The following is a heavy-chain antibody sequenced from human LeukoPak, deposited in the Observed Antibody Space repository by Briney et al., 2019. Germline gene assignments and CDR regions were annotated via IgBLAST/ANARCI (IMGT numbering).Heavy chain of an antibody. CDR2: ISGSGGST. V-gene: IGHV3-23*01. CDR1: GFTFSSYA. D-gene: IGHD3-22*01. Sequence: PGGSLRLSCAASGFTFSSYAVSWVRQAPGKGLEWVSAISGSGGSTYYADFVKGRFTISRDNSKNTLYLQMNSLRAEDKAVYYCAKERDYYDSSGYYNGGFDPWGQGTLVTVSS. J-gene: IGHJ5*02. CDR3: AKERDYYDSSGYYNGGFDP.